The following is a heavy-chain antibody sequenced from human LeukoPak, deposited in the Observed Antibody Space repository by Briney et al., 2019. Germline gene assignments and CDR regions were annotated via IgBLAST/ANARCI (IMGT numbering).Heavy chain of an antibody. CDR1: GFTFSNYW. D-gene: IGHD1-26*01. CDR3: SRGYSGNYRVDY. V-gene: IGHV3-74*01. Sequence: GGSLRLSCAASGFTFSNYWMHWVRQAPEKGLVWVSRINTDGSSTTYADFVKGRFTISRDNAKNTLYLQMNSLRAEDTAVYFCSRGYSGNYRVDYWGQGTLVTVSS. J-gene: IGHJ4*02. CDR2: INTDGSST.